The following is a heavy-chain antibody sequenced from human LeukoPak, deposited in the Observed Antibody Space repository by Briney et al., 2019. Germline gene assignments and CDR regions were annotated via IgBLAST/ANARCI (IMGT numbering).Heavy chain of an antibody. CDR2: IYYSGST. J-gene: IGHJ5*02. CDR1: GGSISSYY. Sequence: PSETLSLTCTVSGGSISSYYWSWIRQPPGKGLEWLGYIYYSGSTNYNPSLKSRVTISVDTSKNQFSLKLSSVTAADTAVYYCARIRRSYYDFWSGYYNNWFDPWGQGTLVTVSS. CDR3: ARIRRSYYDFWSGYYNNWFDP. D-gene: IGHD3-3*01. V-gene: IGHV4-59*01.